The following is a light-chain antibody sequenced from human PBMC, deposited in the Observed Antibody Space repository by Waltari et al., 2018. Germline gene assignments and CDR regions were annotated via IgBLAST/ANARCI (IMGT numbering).Light chain of an antibody. CDR1: SIGSRS. J-gene: IGLJ2*01. Sequence: SYVLTQPPSVSVAPGKAARITCGGNSIGSRSVHWYQQKPGQAPVLVIYYDSDRPSVSPERISGSKPGNTATLTISRVEAGDEAAYYCQLWESGSDRVVFGGGTKLTVL. CDR3: QLWESGSDRVV. CDR2: YDS. V-gene: IGLV3-21*01.